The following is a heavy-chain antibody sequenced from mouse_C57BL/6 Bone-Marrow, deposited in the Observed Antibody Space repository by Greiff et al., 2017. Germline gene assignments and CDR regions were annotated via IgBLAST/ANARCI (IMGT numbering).Heavy chain of an antibody. CDR1: GYTFTSYW. J-gene: IGHJ4*01. CDR2: IHPNRGSP. D-gene: IGHD3-3*01. Sequence: QVQLKQSGAELVKPGASVKLSCKASGYTFTSYWMHWVKQRPGQGLEWIGMIHPNRGSPNSNEKFKSKATLTVDKSSSTAYMQLSSLTSEDSAVYYCARRGRRMDYWGQGTSVTVSS. V-gene: IGHV1-64*01. CDR3: ARRGRRMDY.